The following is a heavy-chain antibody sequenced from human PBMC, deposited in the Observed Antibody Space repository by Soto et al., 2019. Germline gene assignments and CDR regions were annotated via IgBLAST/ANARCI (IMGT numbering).Heavy chain of an antibody. J-gene: IGHJ4*02. CDR2: INPSGGTT. Sequence: QVRLVQSGAEVKKPGASVKVSCKASGYTFTLYGMHWVRQAPGQGLKLMGVINPSGGTTTYPQKFQGRVTMTRDTCTTSVYMELNRLISENTAMYYCARDDAYWGEGTLVTVSS. CDR1: GYTFTLYG. CDR3: ARDDAY. V-gene: IGHV1-46*01.